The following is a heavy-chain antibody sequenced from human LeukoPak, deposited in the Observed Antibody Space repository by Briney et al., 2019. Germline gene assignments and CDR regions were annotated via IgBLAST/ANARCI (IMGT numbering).Heavy chain of an antibody. CDR2: ISRSGGAI. V-gene: IGHV3-48*03. J-gene: IGHJ4*02. CDR3: ARPSPGWAQNY. D-gene: IGHD6-19*01. CDR1: GFAFSDYG. Sequence: PGGSLRLSCAASGFAFSDYGFNWVRQAPGKGLEWVAYISRSGGAIDYADSVKGRFTVSRDNAKNSLSLQMNSLRAEDTALYYCARPSPGWAQNYWGQGTLVTVS.